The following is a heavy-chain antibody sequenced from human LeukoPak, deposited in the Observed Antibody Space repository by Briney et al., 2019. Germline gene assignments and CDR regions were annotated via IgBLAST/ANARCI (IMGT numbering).Heavy chain of an antibody. CDR2: DYSGGDT. D-gene: IGHD6-19*01. CDR1: GSSINVYY. CDR3: AGNSGWYGVS. Sequence: ETLSLTCTVSGSSINVYYWSWIRQSPGKGLEWVSSVDYSGGDTHYADSVMGRFTISRDNSKNTLYLQLNSLSADDTAVYYCAGNSGWYGVSWGQGTLVTVSS. J-gene: IGHJ4*02. V-gene: IGHV3-53*01.